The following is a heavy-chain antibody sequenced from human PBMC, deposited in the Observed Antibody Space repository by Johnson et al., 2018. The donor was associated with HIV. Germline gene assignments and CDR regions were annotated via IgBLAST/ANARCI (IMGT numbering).Heavy chain of an antibody. CDR2: INSGGTT. D-gene: IGHD3-3*01. CDR3: AREDMEWGAFDI. J-gene: IGHJ3*02. CDR1: GFTFSSYA. Sequence: VQVVESGGGVVQPGRSLRLSCAASGFTFSSYAMHWVRQAPGKGLEWVAVINSGGTTYYADSVKGRFTISRDNSKNTLYFQMNSLRADDTAVYYCAREDMEWGAFDIWGQGTMVTVSS. V-gene: IGHV3-30*14.